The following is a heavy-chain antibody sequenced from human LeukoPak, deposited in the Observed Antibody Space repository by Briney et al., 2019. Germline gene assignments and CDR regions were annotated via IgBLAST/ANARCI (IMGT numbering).Heavy chain of an antibody. CDR2: INAGNGKT. V-gene: IGHV1-3*01. CDR3: ARTWGYYDSSGYLDY. Sequence: ASVKVSCKASGYTFTSYVMHWVRQAPGQRLEWMGWINAGNGKTEYSQKFQGRVTISRDTSASTAYMELSSLRSEDTAVYYCARTWGYYDSSGYLDYWGQGTLVTVSS. D-gene: IGHD3-22*01. J-gene: IGHJ4*02. CDR1: GYTFTSYV.